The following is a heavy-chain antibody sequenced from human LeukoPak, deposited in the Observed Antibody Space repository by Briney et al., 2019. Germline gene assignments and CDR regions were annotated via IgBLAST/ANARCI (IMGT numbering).Heavy chain of an antibody. D-gene: IGHD2-21*01. CDR1: GYTFTSYD. J-gene: IGHJ6*03. V-gene: IGHV1-8*01. CDR2: MNPNSGNT. CDR3: ARASRPIPYYYYYYMDV. Sequence: ASVKVSCKASGYTFTSYDINWVRQAPGQGLEWMGWMNPNSGNTGYAQKFQGRVTMTRNTSISTAYMELSSLRSEDTAVYYCARASRPIPYYYYYYMDVWGKGTTVTVSS.